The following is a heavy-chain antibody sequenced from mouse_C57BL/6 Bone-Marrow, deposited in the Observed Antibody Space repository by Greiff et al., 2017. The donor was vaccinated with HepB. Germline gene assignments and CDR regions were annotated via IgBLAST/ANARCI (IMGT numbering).Heavy chain of an antibody. V-gene: IGHV1-69*01. CDR1: GYTFTSYW. CDR3: AREGDYYGSRFAY. Sequence: QVQLQQPGAELVMPGASVKLSCKASGYTFTSYWMHWVKQRPGQGLEWIGEIDPSDSYTNYNQKFKGKSTLTVDKSSSTAYTQLSSLTSEDSAVYYCAREGDYYGSRFAYWGQGTLVTVS. D-gene: IGHD1-1*01. J-gene: IGHJ3*01. CDR2: IDPSDSYT.